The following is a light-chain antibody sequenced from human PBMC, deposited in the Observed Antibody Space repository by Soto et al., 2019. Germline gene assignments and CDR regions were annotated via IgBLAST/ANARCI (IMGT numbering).Light chain of an antibody. CDR2: EVS. Sequence: QSALTQPASVSRSPGQSITISCTGTSSDVGGYNYISWYQQHPGKAPKLMIYEVSNRPSGVSNRFSGSKSGNTASLTISGRQAQDEADYYCSSYTSSSTLVFGTGTKLTVL. V-gene: IGLV2-14*01. CDR3: SSYTSSSTLV. CDR1: SSDVGGYNY. J-gene: IGLJ1*01.